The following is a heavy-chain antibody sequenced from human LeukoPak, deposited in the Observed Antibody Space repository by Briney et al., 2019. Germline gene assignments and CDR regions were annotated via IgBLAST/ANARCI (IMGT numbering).Heavy chain of an antibody. J-gene: IGHJ4*02. CDR1: GGSISSYY. V-gene: IGHV4-59*01. D-gene: IGHD5-24*01. CDR2: TYYSGST. Sequence: SETLSLTCTVSGGSISSYYWSWIRQPPGKGLEWIGYTYYSGSTNYNPSLKSRVTISVDTSKNQFSLKLSSVTAADTAVYYCARGGRRDGYNFFDYWGQGTLVTVSS. CDR3: ARGGRRDGYNFFDY.